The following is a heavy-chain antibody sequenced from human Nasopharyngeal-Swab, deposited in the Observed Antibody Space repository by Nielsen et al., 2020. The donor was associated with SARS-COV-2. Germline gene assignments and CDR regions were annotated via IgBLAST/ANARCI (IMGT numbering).Heavy chain of an antibody. J-gene: IGHJ4*02. Sequence: ASVKVSCKASGYTFSGHYMHWVRQAPGQGLEWMGWINPNSGGTNYAQKFQGRVTMTRDTSISTAYMELSRLRSDDTAVYYCARLPTALVGWKDYWGQGTLVTVSS. D-gene: IGHD5-18*01. V-gene: IGHV1-2*02. CDR3: ARLPTALVGWKDY. CDR2: INPNSGGT. CDR1: GYTFSGHY.